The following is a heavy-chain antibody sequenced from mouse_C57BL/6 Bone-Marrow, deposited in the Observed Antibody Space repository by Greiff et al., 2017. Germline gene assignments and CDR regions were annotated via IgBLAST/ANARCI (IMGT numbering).Heavy chain of an antibody. CDR2: IHPNSGST. CDR3: ARGGGAY. V-gene: IGHV1-64*01. Sequence: QVQLKESGAELVKPGASVKLSCKASGYTFPSYWMHWVKQRPGQGLEWIGMIHPNSGSTNYNEKFKSKATLTLDKSSSTAYMQHSSRTSEGSAVYYCARGGGAYWGQGTLGTVSA. CDR1: GYTFPSYW. J-gene: IGHJ3*01.